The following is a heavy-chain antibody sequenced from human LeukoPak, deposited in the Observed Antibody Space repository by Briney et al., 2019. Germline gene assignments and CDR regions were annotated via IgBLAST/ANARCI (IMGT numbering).Heavy chain of an antibody. CDR2: TYYRSKWYN. CDR1: GDSVSSNSAA. V-gene: IGHV6-1*01. CDR3: ARERLGRLLWFGELLSYVSSFDP. J-gene: IGHJ5*02. D-gene: IGHD3-10*01. Sequence: SQTLSLTCAISGDSVSSNSAAWNWIRQSPSRGLEWLGRTYYRSKWYNDYAVSVKSRITINPDTSKNQFSLQLNSVTPEDTAVYYCARERLGRLLWFGELLSYVSSFDPWGQGTLVTVSS.